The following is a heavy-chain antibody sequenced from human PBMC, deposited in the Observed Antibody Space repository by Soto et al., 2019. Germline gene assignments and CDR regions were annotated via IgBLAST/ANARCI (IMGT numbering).Heavy chain of an antibody. CDR1: GGSISRGS. V-gene: IGHV4-59*01. CDR2: IYYSGRT. D-gene: IGHD3-10*02. J-gene: IGHJ5*02. Sequence: PESRSLTCTVSGGSISRGSWSWIRQPPGKGLEWIGYIYYSGRTNYNPSLTSRVTISVDTSKNQFSLKLSSVTAADTAVYYCARTLFGWGIWFDPWGQGTLVTVS. CDR3: ARTLFGWGIWFDP.